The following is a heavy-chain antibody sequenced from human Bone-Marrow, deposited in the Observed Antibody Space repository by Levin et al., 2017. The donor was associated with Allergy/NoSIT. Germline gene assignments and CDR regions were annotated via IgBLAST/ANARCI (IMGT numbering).Heavy chain of an antibody. CDR2: IKTNTGNP. D-gene: IGHD2-2*01. V-gene: IGHV7-4-1*02. CDR3: ARDGEVYWCSSTSCPYYYYYMDV. J-gene: IGHJ6*03. CDR1: GYTFTSYA. Sequence: ASVKVSCKASGYTFTSYAMNWVRQAPGQGLEWMGWIKTNTGNPTYAQGFTGRFVFSLDTSVSTAYLQISSLKAEDTAVYYCARDGEVYWCSSTSCPYYYYYMDVWGKGTTVTVSS.